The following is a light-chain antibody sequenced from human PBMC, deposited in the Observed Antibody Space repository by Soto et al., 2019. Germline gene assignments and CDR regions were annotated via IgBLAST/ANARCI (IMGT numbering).Light chain of an antibody. CDR3: QQRSNWPRT. CDR2: GAS. Sequence: EIVMKHSPATLPVSPCERATLSASASQSVSSNLAWYQPKPGQAPRLLIYGASTRATGIPARFSGSGSGTDFTLTISSLEPEDFAVYYCQQRSNWPRTFGQGTKVAIK. V-gene: IGKV3-15*01. CDR1: QSVSSN. J-gene: IGKJ1*01.